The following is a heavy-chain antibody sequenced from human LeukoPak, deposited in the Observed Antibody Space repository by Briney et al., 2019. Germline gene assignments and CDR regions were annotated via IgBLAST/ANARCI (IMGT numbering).Heavy chain of an antibody. J-gene: IGHJ3*02. Sequence: KPSETLSLTCTVSGYSISSGYYWSWIRQPPGEGLEWIGEINHSGSTNYNPSLKRRVTISVDTSKNQFSLKLSSVTAADTAVYYCARGAEVLRYFDWLFPPQLECAFDIWGQGTMVTVSS. CDR1: GYSISSGYY. D-gene: IGHD3-9*01. CDR3: ARGAEVLRYFDWLFPPQLECAFDI. V-gene: IGHV4-38-2*02. CDR2: INHSGST.